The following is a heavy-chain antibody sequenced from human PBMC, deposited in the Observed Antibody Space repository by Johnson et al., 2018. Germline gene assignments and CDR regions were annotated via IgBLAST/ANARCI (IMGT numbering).Heavy chain of an antibody. V-gene: IGHV1-69*12. CDR2: IIPIFGTA. CDR3: ARDRPFSSCWRLTYYYMDV. Sequence: QVQLVQSGAEVKKPGSSVKVSCKASGGTFSSYAISWVRQAPGQGLEWMGGIIPIFGTANYAQKFQGRVTITADESTSTAYRELSSLRSEDTAVYFFARDRPFSSCWRLTYYYMDVWGKGTTVTVSS. J-gene: IGHJ6*03. D-gene: IGHD6-19*01. CDR1: GGTFSSYA.